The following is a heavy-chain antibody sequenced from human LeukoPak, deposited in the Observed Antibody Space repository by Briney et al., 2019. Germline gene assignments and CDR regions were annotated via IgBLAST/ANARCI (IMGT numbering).Heavy chain of an antibody. CDR1: GFIFSNYG. J-gene: IGHJ6*02. CDR3: ARADYGSGNYYYGRGV. D-gene: IGHD3-10*01. CDR2: IWFDGSNK. V-gene: IGHV3-33*08. Sequence: PGGSLRLSCAPSGFIFSNYGMHWVRQAPGKGLEWVAVIWFDGSNKYYADSVKGRFSTSRDNSKNMLYLQMNSLRAEDTAVYYCARADYGSGNYYYGRGVWGEGTTVTVS.